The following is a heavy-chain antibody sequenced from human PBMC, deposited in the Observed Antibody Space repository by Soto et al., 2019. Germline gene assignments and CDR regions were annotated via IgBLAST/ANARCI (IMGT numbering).Heavy chain of an antibody. CDR2: IWYDGSIK. CDR1: GFAFSTYG. D-gene: IGHD5-12*01. Sequence: QVQLVESGGGVVQPGRSLRLSCVASGFAFSTYGIHWVRQAPGKGLEWVAVIWYDGSIKYYADSVKGRFTISRDNSKNTLYLQINSLRADDTAVYYCARASGPFDYWGRGTQVTVSS. J-gene: IGHJ4*02. CDR3: ARASGPFDY. V-gene: IGHV3-33*01.